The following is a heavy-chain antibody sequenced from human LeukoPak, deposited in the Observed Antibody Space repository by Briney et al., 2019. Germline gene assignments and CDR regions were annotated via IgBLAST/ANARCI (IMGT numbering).Heavy chain of an antibody. CDR3: ARDLGNSYYYDSSGYGDAFDI. CDR2: IYYSGST. Sequence: SQTLSLTCTVSGGSISSGGSYWSWIRQHPGTGLEWIGYIYYSGSTYYNPSLKSRVTISVDTSKNQFSLKLSSVTAADTAVYYCARDLGNSYYYDSSGYGDAFDIWGQGTMVTVSS. CDR1: GGSISSGGSY. V-gene: IGHV4-31*03. D-gene: IGHD3-22*01. J-gene: IGHJ3*02.